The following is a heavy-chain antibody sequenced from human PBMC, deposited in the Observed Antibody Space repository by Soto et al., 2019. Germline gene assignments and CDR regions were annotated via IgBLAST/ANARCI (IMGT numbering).Heavy chain of an antibody. D-gene: IGHD6-6*01. Sequence: EVQRLESGGGLVQPGGSLRLSCAASGFTFSSYAMSWVRQAPGKGLEWVSAISGSGGSTYYAASVKGRFTISRDNSKNTLYLQMNSLSAEETAVYYCAKVNGYRSSSGPIRYYYYYGMDVWGQGTTVTVS. CDR2: ISGSGGST. CDR3: AKVNGYRSSSGPIRYYYYYGMDV. J-gene: IGHJ6*02. V-gene: IGHV3-23*01. CDR1: GFTFSSYA.